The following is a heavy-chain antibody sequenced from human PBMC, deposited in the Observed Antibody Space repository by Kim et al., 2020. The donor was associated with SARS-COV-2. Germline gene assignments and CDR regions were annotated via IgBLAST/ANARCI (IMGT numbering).Heavy chain of an antibody. D-gene: IGHD3-10*01. CDR3: ARDKEMVRGVIISAYYYGMDV. V-gene: IGHV3-21*01. CDR1: GFTFSSYS. Sequence: GGSLRLSCAASGFTFSSYSMNWVRQAPGKGLEWVSSISSSSSYIYYADSVKGRFTISRHNAKNSLYLQMNSLRAEDTAVYYCARDKEMVRGVIISAYYYGMDVWGQGTTVTVSS. J-gene: IGHJ6*02. CDR2: ISSSSSYI.